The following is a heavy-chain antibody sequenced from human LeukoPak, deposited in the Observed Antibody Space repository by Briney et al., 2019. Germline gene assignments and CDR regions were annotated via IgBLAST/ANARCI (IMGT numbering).Heavy chain of an antibody. D-gene: IGHD3-22*01. CDR1: GFTVSSKY. J-gene: IGHJ4*02. CDR3: ARERDSSGYILAY. Sequence: GGSLRLXCAASGFTVSSKYMSWVRRAPGKGLEWVSVIYSGGATYYADSVKGRFTVSRDNSKNTVYLQMNSLRAEDTAIYYCARERDSSGYILAYWGQGTLVTVSS. CDR2: IYSGGAT. V-gene: IGHV3-53*01.